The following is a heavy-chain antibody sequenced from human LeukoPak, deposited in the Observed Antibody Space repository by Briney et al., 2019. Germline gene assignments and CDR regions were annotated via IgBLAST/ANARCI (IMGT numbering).Heavy chain of an antibody. J-gene: IGHJ4*02. CDR1: GYTFTGYY. V-gene: IGHV1-2*02. CDR2: INPNSGGT. CDR3: ARAVNNRGGFIQLWPPGY. Sequence: ASVTVSCKASGYTFTGYYMHWVRQAPGQGLEWMGWINPNSGGTNYAQKFQGRVTMTRDTSISTAYMELSRLRSDDTAVYYCARAVNNRGGFIQLWPPGYWGQGTLVTVSS. D-gene: IGHD5-18*01.